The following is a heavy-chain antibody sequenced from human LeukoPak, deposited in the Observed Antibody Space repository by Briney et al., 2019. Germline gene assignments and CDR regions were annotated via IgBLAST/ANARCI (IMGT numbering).Heavy chain of an antibody. CDR1: GFTFSSYG. Sequence: GGSLRLSCAASGFTFSSYGMHWVRQAPGKGLEWVAVIWYDGSDKYYADSVKGRFTISRDNSKNTLYLQMNSLRAEDTAVYYCARDYLDWYFDLWGRGTLVTVSS. V-gene: IGHV3-33*01. CDR2: IWYDGSDK. J-gene: IGHJ2*01. CDR3: ARDYLDWYFDL.